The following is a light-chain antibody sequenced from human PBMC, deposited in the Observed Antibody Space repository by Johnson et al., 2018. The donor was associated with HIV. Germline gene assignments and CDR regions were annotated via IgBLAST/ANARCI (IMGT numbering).Light chain of an antibody. CDR2: ENN. CDR1: SSNIGNNY. CDR3: GTWDSSLSAYV. Sequence: QSVLTQPHSVSAAPGQKVTISCSGSSSNIGNNYVSWYQQLPGTAPKLLIYENNKRPSGIPDRFSVSKSGTSATLGITGLQTGDEADYYCGTWDSSLSAYVVGTGTTVTVL. J-gene: IGLJ1*01. V-gene: IGLV1-51*02.